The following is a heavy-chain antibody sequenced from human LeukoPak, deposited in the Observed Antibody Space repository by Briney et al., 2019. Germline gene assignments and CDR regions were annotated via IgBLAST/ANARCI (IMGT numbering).Heavy chain of an antibody. J-gene: IGHJ5*02. Sequence: LWASVKVSCKASGGTFSSYAISWVRQAPGQGLEWMGGIIPIFGTANYAQKFPGRVTITADESTSTAYMELSSLRSEDTAVYYCARGQGVTPYNWFDPWGQGTLVTVSS. D-gene: IGHD4-23*01. V-gene: IGHV1-69*13. CDR3: ARGQGVTPYNWFDP. CDR1: GGTFSSYA. CDR2: IIPIFGTA.